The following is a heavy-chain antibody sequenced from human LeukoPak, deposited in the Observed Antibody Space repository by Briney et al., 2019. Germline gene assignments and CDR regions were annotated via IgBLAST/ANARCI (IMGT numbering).Heavy chain of an antibody. V-gene: IGHV3-9*01. D-gene: IGHD2-2*02. CDR2: ISWNSGSI. CDR3: AKDMAEGYCSSTSCYTLDY. CDR1: GFTFDDYA. Sequence: GRSLRLSCAASGFTFDDYAMHWVRQAPGKGLEWVSGISWNSGSIGYADSVKGRFTISRDNAKNSLYLQMNSLRAEDTALYYRAKDMAEGYCSSTSCYTLDYWGQGTLVTVSS. J-gene: IGHJ4*02.